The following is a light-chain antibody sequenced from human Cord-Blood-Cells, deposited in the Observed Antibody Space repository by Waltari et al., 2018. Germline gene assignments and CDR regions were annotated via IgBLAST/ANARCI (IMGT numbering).Light chain of an antibody. CDR2: DVS. J-gene: IGLJ1*01. V-gene: IGLV2-14*01. CDR3: SSYTSSSTYV. CDR1: SSDVGGYNY. Sequence: QSALPQPASVSGSPGLSITISCTGTSSDVGGYNYVSWYQQHPGKAPKLMIYDVSNRPSGVSNRFSGSKSGNTASLTISGLQAEDEADYYCSSYTSSSTYVFGTGTKVTVL.